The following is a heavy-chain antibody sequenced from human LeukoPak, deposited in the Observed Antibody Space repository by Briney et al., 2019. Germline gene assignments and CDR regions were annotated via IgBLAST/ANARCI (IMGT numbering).Heavy chain of an antibody. V-gene: IGHV4-4*09. CDR3: ATSNDAKIAPFDH. Sequence: SETLSLTCTVSGVSMSAYQWSWVRQSPEKGLEWIGCVNTKGETSYNPSLKSRVTTSVDTSKSQFSLRLTSVTAADTAVYYCATSNDAKIAPFDHWGQGAPVTVSS. CDR2: VNTKGET. J-gene: IGHJ4*02. D-gene: IGHD2-21*01. CDR1: GVSMSAYQ.